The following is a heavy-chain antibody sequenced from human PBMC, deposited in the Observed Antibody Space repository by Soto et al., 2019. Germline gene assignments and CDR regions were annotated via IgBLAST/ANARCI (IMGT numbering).Heavy chain of an antibody. V-gene: IGHV3-21*01. Sequence: EVQLVESGGGLVKPGGSLRLSCAASGFTFSSYSMNWVRQAPGKGLEWVSSISSSSSYIYYADSVKGRFTISRDNAKNSLYLQMNSLRAEDTAVYYCARDNGYGDGAFEIWGQGTMVTVSS. J-gene: IGHJ3*02. D-gene: IGHD5-12*01. CDR3: ARDNGYGDGAFEI. CDR1: GFTFSSYS. CDR2: ISSSSSYI.